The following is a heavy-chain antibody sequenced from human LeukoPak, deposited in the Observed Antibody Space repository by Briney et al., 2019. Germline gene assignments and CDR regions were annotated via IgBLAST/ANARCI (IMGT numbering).Heavy chain of an antibody. V-gene: IGHV4-31*03. D-gene: IGHD3-22*01. Sequence: SQTLSLTCTVSGGSISSGGYYWSWIRQHPGKGLEWIGYIYYSGSTYYNPSLKSRVTISVDTSKNQFSLKLSSVTAADTAVYYCARGPTYHYDSSGYEGLDYWGQGTLVTVSS. CDR2: IYYSGST. J-gene: IGHJ4*02. CDR1: GGSISSGGYY. CDR3: ARGPTYHYDSSGYEGLDY.